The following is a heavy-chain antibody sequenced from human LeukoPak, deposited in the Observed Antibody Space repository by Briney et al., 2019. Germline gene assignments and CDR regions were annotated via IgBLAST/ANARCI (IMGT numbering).Heavy chain of an antibody. CDR1: GFTFSSYG. J-gene: IGHJ4*02. Sequence: GRSLRLSCAASGFTFSSYGMHWVRQAPGKGLEWVAVISYDGSNKYYADSVKGRFTISRDNSKNTLYLQMNSPRGDDTAVYYCANPQSRGYDYLDYWGQGTLVTVSS. CDR2: ISYDGSNK. D-gene: IGHD5-12*01. CDR3: ANPQSRGYDYLDY. V-gene: IGHV3-30*18.